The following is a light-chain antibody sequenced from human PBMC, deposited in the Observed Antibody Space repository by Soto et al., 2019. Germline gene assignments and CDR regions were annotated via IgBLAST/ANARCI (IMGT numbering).Light chain of an antibody. CDR1: QSVLYSSNNKNY. J-gene: IGKJ2*01. V-gene: IGKV4-1*01. CDR2: WAS. CDR3: QQYYTTPYT. Sequence: DIVMTQSPDSLAVSLGERATINCKSSQSVLYSSNNKNYLAWYQQKPRQPPKLIIYWASTRESGVPDRFSGSGSGTDFTLTISSLQAEDVAVYSCQQYYTTPYTFGQGTKLEIK.